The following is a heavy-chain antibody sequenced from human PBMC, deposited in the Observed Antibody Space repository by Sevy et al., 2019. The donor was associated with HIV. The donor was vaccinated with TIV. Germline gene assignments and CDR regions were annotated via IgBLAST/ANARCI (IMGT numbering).Heavy chain of an antibody. CDR1: GFTFSDYY. Sequence: GGSLRLSCAASGFTFSDYYMSWIRQAPGKGLEWISYISGSDNTIYYADSVKGRFTISRDNAKKSLYLQMSGLRAEDTAVYYCARDHVKDGDLGDYYYFAMDVWGPRTTVTVSS. CDR2: ISGSDNTI. V-gene: IGHV3-11*01. J-gene: IGHJ6*02. D-gene: IGHD4-17*01. CDR3: ARDHVKDGDLGDYYYFAMDV.